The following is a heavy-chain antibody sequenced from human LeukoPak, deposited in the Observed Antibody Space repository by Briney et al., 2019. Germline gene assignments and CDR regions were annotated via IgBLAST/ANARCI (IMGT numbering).Heavy chain of an antibody. J-gene: IGHJ4*02. Sequence: GASVKVSCKASGYTFTGYYMHWVRQAPGQGLEWMGWINPNSGGTNYAQKFQGRVTMTRDASISTAYMELSRLRSDDTAVYYCAREIEYSSSTNFDYWGQGTLVTVSS. D-gene: IGHD6-6*01. CDR2: INPNSGGT. CDR3: AREIEYSSSTNFDY. CDR1: GYTFTGYY. V-gene: IGHV1-2*02.